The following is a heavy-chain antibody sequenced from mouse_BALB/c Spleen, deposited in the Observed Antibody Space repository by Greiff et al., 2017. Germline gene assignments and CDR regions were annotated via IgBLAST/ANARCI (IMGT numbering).Heavy chain of an antibody. J-gene: IGHJ4*01. CDR1: GFTFSDYY. Sequence: EVNVVESGGGLVKPGGSLKLSCAASGFTFSDYYMYWVRQTPEKRLEWVATISDGGSYTYYPDSVKGRFTISRDNAKNNLYLQMSSLKSEDTAMYYCARAGYKAMDYWGQGTSVTVSS. CDR2: ISDGGSYT. CDR3: ARAGYKAMDY. V-gene: IGHV5-4*02.